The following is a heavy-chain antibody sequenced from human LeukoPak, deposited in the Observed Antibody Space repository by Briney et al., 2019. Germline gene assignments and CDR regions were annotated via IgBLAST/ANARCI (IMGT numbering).Heavy chain of an antibody. Sequence: SETLSLTCAVSGYSISSSNWWGWIRQPPGKGLEWIGYIYYSGSTNYNPSLKSRVTISVDTSKNQFSLKLSSVTAADTAVYYCAGGLQLVRFDYWGQGTLVTVSS. D-gene: IGHD6-6*01. CDR3: AGGLQLVRFDY. CDR2: IYYSGST. J-gene: IGHJ4*02. V-gene: IGHV4-28*01. CDR1: GYSISSSNW.